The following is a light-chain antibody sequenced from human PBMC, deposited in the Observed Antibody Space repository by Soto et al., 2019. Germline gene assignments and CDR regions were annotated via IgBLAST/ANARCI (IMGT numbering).Light chain of an antibody. V-gene: IGKV3-11*01. CDR3: QQRDRWPRT. CDR2: GAS. J-gene: IGKJ2*01. Sequence: DIVLTQSPATLSLSPGERATLSCRASQSVGSYLAWFQHKPGQAPRLLIYGASNRATDITGRFSGRGSGTDFTLIISSLEYGDSAVYYCQQRDRWPRTFGQGTKLEIK. CDR1: QSVGSY.